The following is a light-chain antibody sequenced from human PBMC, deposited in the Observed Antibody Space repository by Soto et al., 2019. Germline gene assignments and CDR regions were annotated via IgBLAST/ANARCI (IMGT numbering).Light chain of an antibody. V-gene: IGLV1-51*01. CDR3: GTWDSTLNVWV. J-gene: IGLJ3*02. CDR1: SSNVGHES. Sequence: QSVLTQPPSVSAALGQTVTISCSGSSSNVGHESVSWYQSLPGTAPKLLIYDNYKRPSGIPDRFSGSKSGTSATLGITGLQTGDEADYYCGTWDSTLNVWVFGGGTKLTVL. CDR2: DNY.